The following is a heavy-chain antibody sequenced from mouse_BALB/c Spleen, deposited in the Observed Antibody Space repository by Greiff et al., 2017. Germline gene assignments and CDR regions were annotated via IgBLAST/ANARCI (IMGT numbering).Heavy chain of an antibody. Sequence: EVKLVESGGGLVKPGGSLKLSCAASGFTFSSYTMSWVRQTPEKRLEWVATISSGGSYTYYPDSVKGRFTISRDNAKNTLYLQMSSLKSEDTAMYYCTRDYYGYDGGYAMDYWGQGTSVTVSA. V-gene: IGHV5-6-4*01. CDR2: ISSGGSYT. CDR1: GFTFSSYT. D-gene: IGHD2-2*01. CDR3: TRDYYGYDGGYAMDY. J-gene: IGHJ4*01.